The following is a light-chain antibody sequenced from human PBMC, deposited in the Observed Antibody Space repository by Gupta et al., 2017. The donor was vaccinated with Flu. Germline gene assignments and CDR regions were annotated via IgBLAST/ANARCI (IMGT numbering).Light chain of an antibody. Sequence: GDKVTITCRASQRISKNISWYQQRPGRAPKLIIGAASSSHSGVPSRFSGSGSGTDFTLTISSLQPEDFATYFCLQSDTPPYTFGQGTKLEI. J-gene: IGKJ2*01. CDR1: QRISKN. V-gene: IGKV1-39*01. CDR2: AAS. CDR3: LQSDTPPYT.